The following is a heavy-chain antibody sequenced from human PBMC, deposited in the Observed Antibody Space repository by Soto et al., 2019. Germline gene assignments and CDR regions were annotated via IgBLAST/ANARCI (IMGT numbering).Heavy chain of an antibody. J-gene: IGHJ4*02. D-gene: IGHD3-22*01. Sequence: EVQLLESGGGLVQPGGSLTITCVATGFTFRGNAMTWVRQAPGKGLEWVSSISGSGNTPWYPDSVKGRFTVSRDNFTNMRDLTMSSLTVEDTAVYYCARPYDSDGYVPFGQTYYFDYWGQGTLVTVSS. V-gene: IGHV3-23*01. CDR3: ARPYDSDGYVPFGQTYYFDY. CDR2: ISGSGNTP. CDR1: GFTFRGNA.